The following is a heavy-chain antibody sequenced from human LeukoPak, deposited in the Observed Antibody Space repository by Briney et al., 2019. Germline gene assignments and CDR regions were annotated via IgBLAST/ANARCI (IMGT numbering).Heavy chain of an antibody. V-gene: IGHV4-34*01. CDR2: INHSGST. CDR3: ARDSHAWYGQYYFDF. D-gene: IGHD6-13*01. Sequence: PSETLSLTCAVYGGSLSGYYWSWIRQPPGKGLEWIGEINHSGSTNYNPSLKSRVTISVDTSKNQFSLKLSSVTAADTAVYYCARDSHAWYGQYYFDFWGQGALVTVSS. J-gene: IGHJ4*02. CDR1: GGSLSGYY.